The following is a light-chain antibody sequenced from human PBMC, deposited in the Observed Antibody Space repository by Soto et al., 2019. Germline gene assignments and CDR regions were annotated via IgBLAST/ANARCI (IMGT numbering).Light chain of an antibody. CDR3: QQYYSYPRT. J-gene: IGKJ1*01. CDR2: AAS. Sequence: IQMPHSPSSLSAATGDRFTSTCRASQGIRSYFACYQQKAGKAPKLLIYAASTLQSGVPSRFSGGGSGKDFTLTISCLQSEDFATYYCQQYYSYPRTFGQETKVDIK. V-gene: IGKV1-8*01. CDR1: QGIRSY.